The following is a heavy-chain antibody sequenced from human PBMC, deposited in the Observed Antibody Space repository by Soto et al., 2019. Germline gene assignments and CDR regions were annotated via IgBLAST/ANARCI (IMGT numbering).Heavy chain of an antibody. Sequence: TSETLSLTCTVSGGSISSGGYYWTWIRQHPGKGLEWIGYIYYTGSIYYNPSLKSRVTISVDTSKNQFSLKLSSVTAEDTAVYYCTRWDSTVTILAYYYGMDVWGRGTTVTVSS. CDR1: GGSISSGGYY. J-gene: IGHJ6*02. V-gene: IGHV4-31*03. CDR3: TRWDSTVTILAYYYGMDV. CDR2: IYYTGSI. D-gene: IGHD4-17*01.